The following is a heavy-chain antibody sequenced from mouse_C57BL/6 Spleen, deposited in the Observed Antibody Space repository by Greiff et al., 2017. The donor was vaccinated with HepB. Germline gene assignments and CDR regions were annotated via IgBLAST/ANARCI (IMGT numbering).Heavy chain of an antibody. CDR1: GYTFTDYY. D-gene: IGHD2-3*01. CDR3: ARYGYYLYAMDY. Sequence: EVQLQQSGPVLVKPGASVKMSCKASGYTFTDYYMNWVKQSHGKSLEWIGVINPYNGGTSYNQKFKGKATLTVDKSSSTAYMELNSLTSEDSAVYYCARYGYYLYAMDYWGQGTSVTVSS. CDR2: INPYNGGT. V-gene: IGHV1-19*01. J-gene: IGHJ4*01.